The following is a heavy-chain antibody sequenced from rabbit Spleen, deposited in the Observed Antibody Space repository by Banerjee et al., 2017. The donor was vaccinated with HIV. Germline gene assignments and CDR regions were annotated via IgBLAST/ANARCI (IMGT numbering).Heavy chain of an antibody. V-gene: IGHV1S40*01. Sequence: QSLEESGGDLVKPGASLTLTCTASGFSFSSNYYMCWVRQAPGKGLECIACIYAGSSASTYYANWAQGRFTISKTSSTTVTLQMTSLTAADTATYFCASGYSDIYFNLWGPGTLVTVS. CDR2: IYAGSSAST. CDR1: GFSFSSNYY. D-gene: IGHD1-1*01. J-gene: IGHJ4*01. CDR3: ASGYSDIYFNL.